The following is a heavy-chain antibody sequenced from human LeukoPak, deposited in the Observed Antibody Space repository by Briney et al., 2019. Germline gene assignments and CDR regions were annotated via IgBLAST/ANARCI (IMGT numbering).Heavy chain of an antibody. J-gene: IGHJ5*02. CDR1: GFTFSSYW. CDR2: INSDGSST. Sequence: GGSLRLSCAASGFTFSSYWMHWVRQAPGKGLVWVSRINSDGSSTSYADSVKGRFTISRDNAKNTLYPQMNSLRAEDTAVYYCARGTSRGNWFDPWGQGTLVTVSS. CDR3: ARGTSRGNWFDP. D-gene: IGHD3-10*01. V-gene: IGHV3-74*01.